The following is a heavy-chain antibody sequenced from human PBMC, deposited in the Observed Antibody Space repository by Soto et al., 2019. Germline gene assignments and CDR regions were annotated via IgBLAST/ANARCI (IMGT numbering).Heavy chain of an antibody. V-gene: IGHV4-34*01. Sequence: QVQLQQWGAGLLKPSETLSLTCAVYGGSFSGYYWSWIRQPPGKGLEWIGEINHSGSTNYNQSLKSRVTISVDTSKNQFSLKLSSVTAADTAVYYCARARSFEWLRKGWFDPWGQGTLVTVSS. J-gene: IGHJ5*02. CDR1: GGSFSGYY. D-gene: IGHD5-12*01. CDR2: INHSGST. CDR3: ARARSFEWLRKGWFDP.